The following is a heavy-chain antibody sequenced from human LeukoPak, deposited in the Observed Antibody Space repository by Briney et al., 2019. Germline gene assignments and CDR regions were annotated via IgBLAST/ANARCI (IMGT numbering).Heavy chain of an antibody. Sequence: SQTLSLTCTVSGGSISSGGYFWTWIRQHPGKGLEWIGHIYYTGSTCYNPSLKSRVTISVDTSKNQFSLKLNSVTATDTAVYYCARHYGPWGQGTLVTVSS. CDR1: GGSISSGGYF. CDR3: ARHYGP. V-gene: IGHV4-31*03. D-gene: IGHD3-16*01. J-gene: IGHJ4*02. CDR2: IYYTGST.